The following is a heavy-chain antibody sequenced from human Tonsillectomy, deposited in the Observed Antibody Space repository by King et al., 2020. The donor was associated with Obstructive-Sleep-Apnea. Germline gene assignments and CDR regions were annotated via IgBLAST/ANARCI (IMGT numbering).Heavy chain of an antibody. CDR1: GFTFSSYT. Sequence: EVQLVESGGGLVQPGGSLRLSCAASGFTFSSYTMKWVRQAPGEGLEWISFIRSSGSIMCYADVVKGRFTISRDNSKNSLYLQMNRLRAEDTAVYYCARDQPYHSESSGPIDYWGQGTLVTVSS. D-gene: IGHD3-22*01. V-gene: IGHV3-48*04. J-gene: IGHJ4*02. CDR2: IRSSGSIM. CDR3: ARDQPYHSESSGPIDY.